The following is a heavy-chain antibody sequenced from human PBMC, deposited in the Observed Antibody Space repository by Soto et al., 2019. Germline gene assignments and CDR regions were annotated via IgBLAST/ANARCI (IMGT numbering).Heavy chain of an antibody. V-gene: IGHV4-59*01. CDR3: ARVDRDGYNIYRGSRVYYFDY. D-gene: IGHD5-12*01. Sequence: TSETLSLTCTVSGGSISSYYWSWIRQPPGKGLEWIGYIYYSGSTNYNPSLKSRVTISVDTSKNQFSLKLSSVTAADTAVYYCARVDRDGYNIYRGSRVYYFDYWGQGTLVTVSS. J-gene: IGHJ4*02. CDR2: IYYSGST. CDR1: GGSISSYY.